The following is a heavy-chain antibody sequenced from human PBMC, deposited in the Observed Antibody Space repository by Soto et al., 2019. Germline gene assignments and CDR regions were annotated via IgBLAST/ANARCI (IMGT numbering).Heavy chain of an antibody. D-gene: IGHD3-22*01. Sequence: ASVKVSCKASGYTFTSYGISWVRQAPGQGLEWMGWISAYNGNTNYAQKLQGRVTMTTDTSTSTAYMELRSLRSDDTAVYYCARDYYGSSGYDSVGSYGMDVWGQGTTVTVSS. CDR1: GYTFTSYG. J-gene: IGHJ6*02. V-gene: IGHV1-18*04. CDR2: ISAYNGNT. CDR3: ARDYYGSSGYDSVGSYGMDV.